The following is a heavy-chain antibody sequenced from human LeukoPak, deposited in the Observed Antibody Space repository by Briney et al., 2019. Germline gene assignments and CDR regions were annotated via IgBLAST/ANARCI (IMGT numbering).Heavy chain of an antibody. D-gene: IGHD2-21*02. CDR3: TRPTCGNCYRYFYQYGMDV. Sequence: PGGSLRLSCAASGFTFSSYSMNWVRQAPGKGLEWVAVISYDGSYKYYADSVKGRFTISRDNSKNTLYLQMNSLRAEDTAVYYCTRPTCGNCYRYFYQYGMDVWGQGTTVTVSS. V-gene: IGHV3-30*03. CDR2: ISYDGSYK. CDR1: GFTFSSYS. J-gene: IGHJ6*02.